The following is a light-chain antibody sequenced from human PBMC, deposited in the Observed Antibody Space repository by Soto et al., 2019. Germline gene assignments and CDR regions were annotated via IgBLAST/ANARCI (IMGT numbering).Light chain of an antibody. CDR1: SSDVGSYNL. V-gene: IGLV2-23*01. Sequence: SVLTQPASVSGSPGQSITISCTGTSSDVGSYNLVSWYQQHPGKAPKLMIYEGSKRPSGVSNRFSGPKSGNTASLTISGLQAEDEADYYCCSYAGSYVFGTGTKVTVL. CDR2: EGS. CDR3: CSYAGSYV. J-gene: IGLJ1*01.